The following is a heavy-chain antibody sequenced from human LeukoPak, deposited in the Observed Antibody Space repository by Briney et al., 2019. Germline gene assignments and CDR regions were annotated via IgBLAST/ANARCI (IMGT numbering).Heavy chain of an antibody. J-gene: IGHJ4*02. CDR2: IYPGDSDT. Sequence: GESLRISCKGSGYSFTSYWIGWVRQMPGKGLEWMGIIYPGDSDTRYSPSSQGQVTISADKSISTAYLQWSSLKASDTAMYYCARPGEHSSDGFDYWGQGTLVTVSS. CDR3: ARPGEHSSDGFDY. V-gene: IGHV5-51*01. D-gene: IGHD6-19*01. CDR1: GYSFTSYW.